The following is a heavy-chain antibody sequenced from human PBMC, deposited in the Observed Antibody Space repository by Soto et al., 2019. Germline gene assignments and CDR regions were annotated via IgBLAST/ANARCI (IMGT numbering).Heavy chain of an antibody. CDR3: ARSQGSSSNVYYYGMDV. V-gene: IGHV2-26*01. D-gene: IGHD6-6*01. Sequence: QVTLKQSGPVLVKPTETLTLTCTVSGFSLSNARMGVSWIRQPPGKALAWLAHIFSNDEKSYSTSLKSKLTISIPASKRQLVLTMTSMDPVDTVTDYGARSQGSSSNVYYYGMDVWGQGTTVTVSS. CDR2: IFSNDEK. J-gene: IGHJ6*02. CDR1: GFSLSNARMG.